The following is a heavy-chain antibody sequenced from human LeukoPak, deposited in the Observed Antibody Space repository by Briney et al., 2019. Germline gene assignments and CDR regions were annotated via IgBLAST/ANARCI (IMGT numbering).Heavy chain of an antibody. CDR1: GFTFSSYE. Sequence: PGGSLRLSCAASGFTFSSYEMNWVRQAPGKGLEWVSYISSSGSTIYYADSVKGRFTISRDNAKNSLYLQMNSLRAEDTAVYYCARANSSPIYSSGWYYYYYYMDVWGKGTTVTISS. V-gene: IGHV3-48*03. CDR3: ARANSSPIYSSGWYYYYYYMDV. J-gene: IGHJ6*03. D-gene: IGHD6-19*01. CDR2: ISSSGSTI.